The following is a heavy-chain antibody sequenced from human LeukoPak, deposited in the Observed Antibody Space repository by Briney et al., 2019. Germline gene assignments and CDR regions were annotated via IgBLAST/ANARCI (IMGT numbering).Heavy chain of an antibody. Sequence: SETLSLTCTVSAASIRGYYWSWIRQPPGKGLEWIGYIYYIGSTNYNPSLKSRVTISVDTSKNQFSLKLRSVTAADTAVCYCARTPYYDSSGYYNDYWGQGTLVTVSS. V-gene: IGHV4-59*01. CDR1: AASIRGYY. J-gene: IGHJ4*02. CDR2: IYYIGST. D-gene: IGHD3-22*01. CDR3: ARTPYYDSSGYYNDY.